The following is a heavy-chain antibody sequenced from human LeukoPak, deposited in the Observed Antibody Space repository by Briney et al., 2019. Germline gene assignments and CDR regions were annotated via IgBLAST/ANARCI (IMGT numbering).Heavy chain of an antibody. CDR1: GFTFSSYG. D-gene: IGHD2-2*01. CDR3: AKDGIVEAYCSSSSCSYNWFDP. Sequence: GGSLRLSCAASGFTFSSYGMHWVRRAPGKGLEWVAVISYDGSNKYHADSVKGRFTISRDNSKNTLYLQMNSLRGEDTAVYYCAKDGIVEAYCSSSSCSYNWFDPWGQGTLVTVSS. V-gene: IGHV3-30*18. J-gene: IGHJ5*02. CDR2: ISYDGSNK.